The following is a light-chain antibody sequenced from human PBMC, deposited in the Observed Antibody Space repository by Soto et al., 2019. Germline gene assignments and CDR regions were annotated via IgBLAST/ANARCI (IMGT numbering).Light chain of an antibody. Sequence: DSQIPGSPSSMSASVGRRVGNTCRASQSISNYLNWYQQKPGKAPKSLIYAASSLQSGVPSRFSGSGSGTDCTLTTSSLQPEDVATYYCQQGYITPSSVGQGTRLEIK. V-gene: IGKV1-39*01. J-gene: IGKJ5*01. CDR3: QQGYITPSS. CDR2: AAS. CDR1: QSISNY.